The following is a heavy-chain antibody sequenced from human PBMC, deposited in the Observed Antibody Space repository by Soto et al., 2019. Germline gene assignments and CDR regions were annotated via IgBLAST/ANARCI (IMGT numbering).Heavy chain of an antibody. V-gene: IGHV4-31*03. CDR2: IYYSGST. CDR1: GGSISSGGYY. Sequence: SETLSLTCTVSGGSISSGGYYWSWIRQHPGKGLEWIGYIYYSGSTYYNPSLKSRVTISVDTSKNQFSLKLSSVTAADTAVYYRARDFRASYDFWSGYYQSQYYYGMDVWGQGTTVTVSS. D-gene: IGHD3-3*01. J-gene: IGHJ6*02. CDR3: ARDFRASYDFWSGYYQSQYYYGMDV.